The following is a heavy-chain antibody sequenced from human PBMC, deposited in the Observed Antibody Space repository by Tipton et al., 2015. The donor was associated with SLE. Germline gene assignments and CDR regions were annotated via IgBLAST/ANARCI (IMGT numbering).Heavy chain of an antibody. CDR2: IYHSGST. V-gene: IGHV4-38-2*02. CDR1: GYSISSGYY. D-gene: IGHD3-22*01. Sequence: TLSLTCAVSGYSISSGYYWGWIRQPPGKGLEWIGSIYHSGSTYYNPSLKSRVTVSLDTSKNQFSLKLSSVTAADTAVYYCAREALRDYDSSGYPDAFDIWGQGTMVTVSS. J-gene: IGHJ3*02. CDR3: AREALRDYDSSGYPDAFDI.